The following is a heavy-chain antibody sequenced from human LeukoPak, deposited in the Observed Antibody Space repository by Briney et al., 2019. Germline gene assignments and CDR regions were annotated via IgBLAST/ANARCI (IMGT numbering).Heavy chain of an antibody. Sequence: GGSLRLSCAASGFTFSSYAMHWVRQAPGKGLEWVAVISYDGSNKFYADSVKGRFTISRDNSKNTLYLQMNSLRPEDTAVYYCAKVRVAYSNYDGFDYWGQGTLVTVSS. CDR2: ISYDGSNK. D-gene: IGHD5-12*01. CDR1: GFTFSSYA. V-gene: IGHV3-30-3*01. J-gene: IGHJ4*02. CDR3: AKVRVAYSNYDGFDY.